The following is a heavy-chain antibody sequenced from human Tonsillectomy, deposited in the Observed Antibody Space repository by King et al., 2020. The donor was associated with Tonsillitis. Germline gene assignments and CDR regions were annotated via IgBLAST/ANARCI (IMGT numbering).Heavy chain of an antibody. V-gene: IGHV3-30-3*01. CDR2: ISFDGTNI. Sequence: VQLVESGGGVVQPGRSLRLSCAASGFSFSSFAMHWVRQTPGMGLEWLALISFDGTNIYSAESMKGRFIISRDNSKSMLYLQMNSLRTEDTAVYYCARQREVYGSGSYALAYWGQGTLVTVSS. J-gene: IGHJ4*02. D-gene: IGHD3-10*01. CDR1: GFSFSSFA. CDR3: ARQREVYGSGSYALAY.